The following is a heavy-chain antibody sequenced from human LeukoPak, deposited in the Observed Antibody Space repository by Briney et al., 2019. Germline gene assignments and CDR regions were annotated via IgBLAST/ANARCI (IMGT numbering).Heavy chain of an antibody. Sequence: SETLSLTCAVSGYSISSGYYWGWIRQSPGKGLEWIGSIFHSGTTYYNPSLQSRVTISVDTSKNQFSLKLSSVTAADTAVYYCATPREMATIYDAFDIWGQGTMVTVSS. CDR2: IFHSGTT. D-gene: IGHD5-24*01. CDR1: GYSISSGYY. V-gene: IGHV4-38-2*01. CDR3: ATPREMATIYDAFDI. J-gene: IGHJ3*02.